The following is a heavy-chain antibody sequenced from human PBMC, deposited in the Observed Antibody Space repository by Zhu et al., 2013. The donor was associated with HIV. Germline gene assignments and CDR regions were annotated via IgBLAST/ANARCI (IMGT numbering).Heavy chain of an antibody. CDR1: GGIFSTYA. CDR3: ARGRRTILEWLRFDY. J-gene: IGHJ4*02. D-gene: IGHD3-3*01. CDR2: IIPISGPP. V-gene: IGHV1-69*01. Sequence: QVKLVQSGAEVMKPGSPVKVSCKSSGGIFSTYAISWVRQAPGQGLEWMGAIIPISGPPKYAHKFQGRVTITADESTSTAYMELSSLRSEDTAVYYCARGRRTILEWLRFDYWGQGTLVTVSS.